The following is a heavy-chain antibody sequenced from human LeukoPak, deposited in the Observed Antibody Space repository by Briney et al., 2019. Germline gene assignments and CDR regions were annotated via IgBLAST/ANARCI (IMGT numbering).Heavy chain of an antibody. CDR1: GYTFTGYY. J-gene: IGHJ4*02. D-gene: IGHD3-22*01. CDR3: AREKYYDSSGYPLVY. Sequence: ASVKVSCKASGYTFTGYYMHWVRQAPGQGLEWMGWINPNSGGTNHAQKFQGRVTMTRDTSISTTYMELSRLRSDDTAVYYCAREKYYDSSGYPLVYWGQGTLVTVSS. V-gene: IGHV1-2*02. CDR2: INPNSGGT.